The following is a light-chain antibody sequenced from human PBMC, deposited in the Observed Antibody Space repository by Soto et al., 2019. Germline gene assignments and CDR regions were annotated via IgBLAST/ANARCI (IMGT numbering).Light chain of an antibody. V-gene: IGLV1-40*01. CDR2: GNR. CDR1: SSNIGAGYD. Sequence: QSVLTQPPSVSGAPGQRVTISCTGSSSNIGAGYDVHWYQQLPGTAPKLLIYGNRYRPSGVPDRFSGSKSGTSASLAITGLQAEDEADYYCQSYDSSLSGYVFGTGTKLNVL. CDR3: QSYDSSLSGYV. J-gene: IGLJ1*01.